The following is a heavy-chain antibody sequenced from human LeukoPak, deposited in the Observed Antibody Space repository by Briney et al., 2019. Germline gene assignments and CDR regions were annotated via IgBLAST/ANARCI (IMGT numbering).Heavy chain of an antibody. CDR1: GESLNSYY. CDR2: IYESGTT. Sequence: KPSETLSLTCAVYGESLNSYYWSWVLQPPGEGLEWIGEIYESGTTKYNPSLKSRVAISMVPSKQQFSLRLSSVTAADTAVYYCARGAWATRLASWGLGTPVIVSS. CDR3: ARGAWATRLAS. D-gene: IGHD2-15*01. J-gene: IGHJ4*02. V-gene: IGHV4-34*01.